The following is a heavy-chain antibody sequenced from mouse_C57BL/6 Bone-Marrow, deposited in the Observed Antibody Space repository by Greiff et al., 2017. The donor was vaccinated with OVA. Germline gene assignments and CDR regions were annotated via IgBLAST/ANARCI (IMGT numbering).Heavy chain of an antibody. V-gene: IGHV2-9-1*01. Sequence: VQLQESGPGLVAPSQRLSITCTVSGFSLTSYAISWVRQPPGKGLEWLGVIWTGGGTNYNSALKSSLSISKDNSKSQVFLKMNSLQTDDTARYYCARKAYYSNYDAMDYWGQGTSVTVSS. CDR2: IWTGGGT. CDR1: GFSLTSYA. D-gene: IGHD2-5*01. J-gene: IGHJ4*01. CDR3: ARKAYYSNYDAMDY.